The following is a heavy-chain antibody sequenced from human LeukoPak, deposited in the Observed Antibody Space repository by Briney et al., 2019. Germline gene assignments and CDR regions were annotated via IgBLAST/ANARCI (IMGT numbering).Heavy chain of an antibody. CDR1: GDTFSNYA. D-gene: IGHD3-16*01. J-gene: IGHJ4*02. Sequence: ASVKVSCKASGDTFSNYAIYWVRQAPGQGLEWVGGILPIIGATKNGQKLQGRVTFTADESTSTVYMELSSLRSEDTAIYYCARAHFSAYTGSEWGQGTLVTVSS. CDR3: ARAHFSAYTGSE. CDR2: ILPIIGAT. V-gene: IGHV1-69*13.